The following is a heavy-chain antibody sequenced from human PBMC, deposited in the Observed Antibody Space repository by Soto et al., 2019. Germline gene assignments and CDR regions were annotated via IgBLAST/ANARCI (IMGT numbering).Heavy chain of an antibody. CDR1: GASISSDKW. Sequence: SETLSLTCAVSGASISSDKWWSWGRQPTGKGLEWIGEIYHSGSTNYIPSLKSRVSISVDTSKNQFSLKLNSVTAADTAVYYCPRGGTGDLDYWGQGAQVTVSS. CDR2: IYHSGST. V-gene: IGHV4-4*02. D-gene: IGHD7-27*01. CDR3: PRGGTGDLDY. J-gene: IGHJ4*02.